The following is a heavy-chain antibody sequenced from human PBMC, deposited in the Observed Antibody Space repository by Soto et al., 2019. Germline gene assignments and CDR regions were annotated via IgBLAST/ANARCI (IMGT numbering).Heavy chain of an antibody. CDR1: GGSISSSSYY. V-gene: IGHV4-39*01. J-gene: IGHJ5*02. D-gene: IGHD5-18*01. CDR2: IYYSGST. CDR3: ARGGYSYGIWIIWFDP. Sequence: SETLSLTCAVSGGSISSSSYYWGWIRQPPGKGLEWIGSIYYSGSTYYNPSLKSRVTISVDTSKNQFSLKLSSVTAADTAVYYCARGGYSYGIWIIWFDPWGQGTLVTVSS.